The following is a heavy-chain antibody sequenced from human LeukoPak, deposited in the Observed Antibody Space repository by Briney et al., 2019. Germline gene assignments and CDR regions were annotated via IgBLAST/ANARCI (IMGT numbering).Heavy chain of an antibody. Sequence: GESLKISCKGSGYSFTSYWIGRVRQMPGKGLEWMGIIYPSDSDTRYSPSFQGQVTISVDKSISTAYLQWSNLRASDTAIYYCARRPYYYGMDVWGQGAAVTVSS. V-gene: IGHV5-51*01. CDR3: ARRPYYYGMDV. CDR1: GYSFTSYW. J-gene: IGHJ6*02. CDR2: IYPSDSDT.